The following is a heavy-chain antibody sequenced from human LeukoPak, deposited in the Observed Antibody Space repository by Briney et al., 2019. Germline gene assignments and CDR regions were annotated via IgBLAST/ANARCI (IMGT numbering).Heavy chain of an antibody. J-gene: IGHJ4*02. V-gene: IGHV3-9*01. CDR1: GFTFDDYA. CDR2: ISWNSGSI. Sequence: QPGRSLRLSCAASGFTFDDYAMHWVRQAPGKGLEWVSGISWNSGSIGYADSVKGRFTISRDNAKNSPYLQMNSLRAEDTALYYCAKSVGYGLIGYYFDYWGQGTLVTVSS. CDR3: AKSVGYGLIGYYFDY. D-gene: IGHD5-18*01.